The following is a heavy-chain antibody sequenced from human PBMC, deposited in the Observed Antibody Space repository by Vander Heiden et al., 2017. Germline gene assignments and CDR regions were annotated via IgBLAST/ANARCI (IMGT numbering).Heavy chain of an antibody. Sequence: QLQLQESGPGLVKPSETLSLTCTVSGGSISSSSYYWGWIRQPPGKGLEWIGSIYYSGSTYYNPSLKSRVTISVDTSKNQFSLKLSSVTAADTAVYYCARQYDYVWGSYRARYNWFDPWGQGTLVTVSS. CDR2: IYYSGST. CDR3: ARQYDYVWGSYRARYNWFDP. V-gene: IGHV4-39*01. J-gene: IGHJ5*02. CDR1: GGSISSSSYY. D-gene: IGHD3-16*02.